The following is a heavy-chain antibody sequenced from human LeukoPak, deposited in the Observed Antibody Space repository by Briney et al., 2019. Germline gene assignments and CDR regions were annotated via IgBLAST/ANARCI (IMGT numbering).Heavy chain of an antibody. CDR2: IWSDGTNK. V-gene: IGHV3-33*06. CDR3: TKRPVSGWYFDY. J-gene: IGHJ4*02. D-gene: IGHD6-19*01. CDR1: GFTFNTYD. Sequence: PGGSLRLSCAASGFTFNTYDMHWVRQAPGKGLEWVAVIWSDGTNKYYADSVKGRFTISRDNSKNTLYLQMNSLRAEDTAVYYCTKRPVSGWYFDYWGQGTLVTVSS.